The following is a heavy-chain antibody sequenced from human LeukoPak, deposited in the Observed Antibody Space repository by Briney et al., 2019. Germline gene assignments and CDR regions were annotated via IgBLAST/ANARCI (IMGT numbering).Heavy chain of an antibody. Sequence: PGGSLRPSCAASGFTFSTYWMHWARQGPGKGLVWVSRINGDGYSTSYADSVKGRFTISRDNAKNTLYLQMNSLRAEDTAVYYCARSCGTFDYWGQGTLVTVSS. CDR2: INGDGYST. V-gene: IGHV3-74*01. D-gene: IGHD1-14*01. J-gene: IGHJ4*02. CDR1: GFTFSTYW. CDR3: ARSCGTFDY.